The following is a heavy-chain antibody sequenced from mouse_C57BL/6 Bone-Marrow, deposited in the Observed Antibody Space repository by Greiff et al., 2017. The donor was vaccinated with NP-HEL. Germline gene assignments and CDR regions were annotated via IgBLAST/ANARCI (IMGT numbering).Heavy chain of an antibody. CDR2: IYPGSGST. Sequence: VQRVESGAELVKPGASVKMSCKASGYTFTSYWITWVKQRPGQGLEWIGDIYPGSGSTNYNEKFKSKATLTVDTSSSTAYMQLSSLTSEDSAVYYCAREGWLLYWYFDVWGTGTTVTVSS. D-gene: IGHD2-3*01. CDR3: AREGWLLYWYFDV. CDR1: GYTFTSYW. J-gene: IGHJ1*03. V-gene: IGHV1-55*01.